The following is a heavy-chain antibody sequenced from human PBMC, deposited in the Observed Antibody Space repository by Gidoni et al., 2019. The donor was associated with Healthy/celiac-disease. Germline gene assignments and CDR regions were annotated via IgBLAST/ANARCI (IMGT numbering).Heavy chain of an antibody. CDR3: ARRRSTIQVAPTNWFDP. Sequence: QVQLQESGSGLVKPSGTLSLTCAVSGCSISSSNWWSWVRQPPGKGLEWIGEIYHSGSTNYNPSLKSRVTISVDKSKNQFSLKLSSVTAADTAVYYCARRRSTIQVAPTNWFDPWGQGTLVTVSS. CDR2: IYHSGST. CDR1: GCSISSSNW. V-gene: IGHV4-4*02. D-gene: IGHD1-1*01. J-gene: IGHJ5*02.